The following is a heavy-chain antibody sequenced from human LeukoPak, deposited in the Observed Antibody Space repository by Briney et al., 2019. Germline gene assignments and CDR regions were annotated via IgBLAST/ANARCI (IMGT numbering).Heavy chain of an antibody. Sequence: SETLSLTCTVSGGSIRSYYWSWIRQPPGKGLEWIGYIDYSGSTNYNPSLKSRVTISVDTSKNQFSLKLSSVTAADTAVYYCARVYEGFDYWGQGTLVTVSS. CDR1: GGSIRSYY. CDR3: ARVYEGFDY. J-gene: IGHJ4*02. CDR2: IDYSGST. D-gene: IGHD3-16*01. V-gene: IGHV4-59*12.